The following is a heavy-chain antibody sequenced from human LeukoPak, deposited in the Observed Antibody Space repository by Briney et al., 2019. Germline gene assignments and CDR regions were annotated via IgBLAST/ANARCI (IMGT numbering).Heavy chain of an antibody. CDR1: GGSISSSGYY. CDR2: FYTSGST. J-gene: IGHJ4*02. D-gene: IGHD3-22*01. CDR3: ARAPHFFDTSGSRYYFDY. V-gene: IGHV4-61*02. Sequence: PSETLSLTCTVSGGSISSSGYYWSWIRQAAGKGLEWIGRFYTSGSTNYNPSLMSRVLISVDTSKNQFSLNLNSVTAADTAVYYCARAPHFFDTSGSRYYFDYWGQGALVTVSS.